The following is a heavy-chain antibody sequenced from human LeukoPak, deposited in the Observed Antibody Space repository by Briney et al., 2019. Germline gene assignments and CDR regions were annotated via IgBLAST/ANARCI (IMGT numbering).Heavy chain of an antibody. CDR1: GYTFTGYY. Sequence: ASVKVSCKASGYTFTGYYMHWLRQAPGQGLEWMGWINHNSGGTNYAQKFQGRVTMTRDTSISTAYMELSRLRSDDTAVYYCARAPGGYDYYYYYYSMDVWGKGTTVTVSS. J-gene: IGHJ6*03. CDR2: INHNSGGT. CDR3: ARAPGGYDYYYYYYSMDV. V-gene: IGHV1-2*02. D-gene: IGHD5-12*01.